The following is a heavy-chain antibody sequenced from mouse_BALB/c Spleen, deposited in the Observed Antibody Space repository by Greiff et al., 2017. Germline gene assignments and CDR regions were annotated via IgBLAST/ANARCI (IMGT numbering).Heavy chain of an antibody. Sequence: EVQRVESGPELVKPGASVKMSCKASGYTFTSYVMHWVKQKPGQGLEWIGYINPYNDGTKYNEKFKGKATLTSDKSSSTAYMELSSLTSEDSAVYYCARQLGLREYYFDYWGQGTTLTVSS. V-gene: IGHV1-14*01. CDR3: ARQLGLREYYFDY. CDR1: GYTFTSYV. CDR2: INPYNDGT. D-gene: IGHD3-1*01. J-gene: IGHJ2*01.